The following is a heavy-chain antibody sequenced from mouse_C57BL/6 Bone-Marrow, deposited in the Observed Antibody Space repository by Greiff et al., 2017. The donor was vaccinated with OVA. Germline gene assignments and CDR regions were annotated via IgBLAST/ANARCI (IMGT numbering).Heavy chain of an antibody. CDR2: IYPRSGNT. V-gene: IGHV1-81*01. CDR3: ARSRYGYDGAWFAY. CDR1: GYTFTSYG. J-gene: IGHJ3*01. D-gene: IGHD2-2*01. Sequence: VQLQESGAELARPGASVKLSCKASGYTFTSYGISWVKQRTGQGLEWIGEIYPRSGNTYYNEKFKGKATLTADKSSSTAYMELRSLTSEDSAVYFCARSRYGYDGAWFAYWGQGTLVTVSA.